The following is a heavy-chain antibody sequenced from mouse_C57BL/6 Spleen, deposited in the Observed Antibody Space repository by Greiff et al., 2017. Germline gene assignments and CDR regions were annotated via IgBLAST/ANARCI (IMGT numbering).Heavy chain of an antibody. CDR2: IRLKSDNYAT. Sequence: EVKLVESGGGLVQPGGSMKLSCVASGFTFSNYWMNWVRQSPEKGLEWVAQIRLKSDNYATPYAESVKGRFTISRDDSKSSVYLQMNNLRAEDTGIYYCTGWLLRGGYYFDYWGQGTTLTVSS. CDR3: TGWLLRGGYYFDY. J-gene: IGHJ2*01. D-gene: IGHD2-3*01. V-gene: IGHV6-3*01. CDR1: GFTFSNYW.